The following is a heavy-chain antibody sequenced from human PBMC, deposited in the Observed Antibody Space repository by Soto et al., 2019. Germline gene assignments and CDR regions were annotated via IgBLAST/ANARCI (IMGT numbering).Heavy chain of an antibody. CDR3: ANSTLTTFYYYYYGMDV. V-gene: IGHV1-69*01. CDR2: IIPIFGTA. CDR1: GGTFSSYA. J-gene: IGHJ6*02. D-gene: IGHD4-17*01. Sequence: QVQLVQSGAEVKKPGSSVKVSCKASGGTFSSYAISWVRQAPGQGLEWMGGIIPIFGTANYAQKFQGRVTITADESTSTAYMELSSLRSEDTAVYYCANSTLTTFYYYYYGMDVWRQGTTVTVSS.